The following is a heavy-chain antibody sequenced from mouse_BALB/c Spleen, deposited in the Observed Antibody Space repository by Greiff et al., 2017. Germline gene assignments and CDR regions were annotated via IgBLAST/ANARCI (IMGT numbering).Heavy chain of an antibody. D-gene: IGHD2-3*01. V-gene: IGHV1-62-2*01. CDR1: GYTFTEYI. Sequence: VKVVESGAGLVKPGASVKLSCKASGYTFTEYIIHWVKQRSGQGLEWIGWFYPGSGSIKYNEKFKDKATLTADKSSSTVYMELSRLTSEDSAVYFCARDGYYVGAMDYWGQGTSVTVSS. J-gene: IGHJ4*01. CDR3: ARDGYYVGAMDY. CDR2: FYPGSGSI.